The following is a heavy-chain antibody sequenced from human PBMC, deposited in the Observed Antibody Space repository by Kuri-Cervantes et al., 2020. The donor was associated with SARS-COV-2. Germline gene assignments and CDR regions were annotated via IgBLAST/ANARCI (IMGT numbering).Heavy chain of an antibody. Sequence: GGSLRLSCEASVFIFSDYAIDWVRLAPGKGLEWVAIISYDGRNTKFADSVKGRFTISRDNSKNVVYLQMNSLRIEDTAVYHCARERMTPLSKYPYYFDYWGQGTLVTVSS. CDR2: ISYDGRNT. CDR3: ARERMTPLSKYPYYFDY. CDR1: VFIFSDYA. D-gene: IGHD2-2*02. V-gene: IGHV3-30*14. J-gene: IGHJ4*02.